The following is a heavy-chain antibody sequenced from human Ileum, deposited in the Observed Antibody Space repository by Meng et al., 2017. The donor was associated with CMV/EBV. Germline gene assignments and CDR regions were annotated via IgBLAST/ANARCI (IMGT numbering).Heavy chain of an antibody. V-gene: IGHV3-23*01. CDR2: ISGSGGST. CDR1: GFTFSSYA. J-gene: IGHJ6*02. Sequence: GESLKISCAASGFTFSSYAMSWVRQAPGKGLEWVSAISGSGGSTYYADAVKGRFTISRDNSNNTLYLQMNSLRAEDTAVYYCAKDLGSTTQYYYYGMDVWGQGTMVTVSS. D-gene: IGHD2-2*01. CDR3: AKDLGSTTQYYYYGMDV.